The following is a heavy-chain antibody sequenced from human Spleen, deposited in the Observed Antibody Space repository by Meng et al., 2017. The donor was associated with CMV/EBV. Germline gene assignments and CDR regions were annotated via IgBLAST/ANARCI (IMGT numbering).Heavy chain of an antibody. CDR2: IKPISGDT. J-gene: IGHJ4*02. CDR1: GYFFSDHF. V-gene: IGHV1-2*02. D-gene: IGHD7-27*01. CDR3: ARDHAWGADY. Sequence: VSCKTSGYFFSDHFMHWGRQAPGQGLEWMGWIKPISGDTNYAQNFQGRVTMTSDSSFNTAYMELSRLTSDDTAVYYCARDHAWGADYWGQGTLVTVSS.